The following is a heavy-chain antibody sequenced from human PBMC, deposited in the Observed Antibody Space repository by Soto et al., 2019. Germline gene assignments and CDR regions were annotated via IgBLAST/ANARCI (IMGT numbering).Heavy chain of an antibody. Sequence: TGGSLRLSCEASGFPFNTYAMTWFRQLPGMGLEWVSTTSIGGNTDFAESVRGRFSVSRDNSKNTLYLQMTNLRAEDAAIYFCAKDLRPGLVVPTKSGFDPWGQGTRVTV. CDR2: TSIGGNT. V-gene: IGHV3-23*01. CDR3: AKDLRPGLVVPTKSGFDP. CDR1: GFPFNTYA. D-gene: IGHD3-10*01. J-gene: IGHJ5*02.